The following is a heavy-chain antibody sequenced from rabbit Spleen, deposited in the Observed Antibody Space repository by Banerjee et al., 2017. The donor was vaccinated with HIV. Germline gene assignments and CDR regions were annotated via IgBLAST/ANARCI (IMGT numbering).Heavy chain of an antibody. CDR1: GFDFSTYY. CDR2: IDPVFGNT. D-gene: IGHD8-1*01. J-gene: IGHJ6*01. CDR3: ARDTGSSFSSYGMDL. V-gene: IGHV1S7*01. Sequence: QLKESGGGLVQPGGSLKLSCKASGFDFSTYYMSWVRQAPGKGLEWIGYIDPVFGNTYYASWVNGRFSISRENAQNTVFLQMTSLTAADTATYFCARDTGSSFSSYGMDLWGQGTLVTVS.